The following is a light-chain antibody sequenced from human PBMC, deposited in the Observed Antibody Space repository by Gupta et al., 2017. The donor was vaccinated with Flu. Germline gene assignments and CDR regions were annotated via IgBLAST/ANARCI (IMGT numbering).Light chain of an antibody. CDR1: QSINAW. J-gene: IGKJ2*03. CDR3: QQYSSYSGYS. V-gene: IGKV1-5*03. Sequence: DIQMTQSPSTLSASVGDRVTITCRASQSINAWLAWYQQKPGKAPKLLIYQASILESGVPSRFSGSGSGTEFTLTISCLRPDDFATYYCQQYSSYSGYSFGPGTKVEIK. CDR2: QAS.